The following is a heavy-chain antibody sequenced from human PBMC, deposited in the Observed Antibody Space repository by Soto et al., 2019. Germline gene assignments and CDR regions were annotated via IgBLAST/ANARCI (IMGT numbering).Heavy chain of an antibody. D-gene: IGHD2-8*01. CDR2: IWNDGSNE. J-gene: IGHJ6*02. Sequence: QVQLVESGGGVVQPGWSLRLSCGASGFTFRDYGMHWVRQAPGKGLEWVAVIWNDGSNEEYAESVKGRFTISRDNSKDKLYLQMNSLRSEDTCVYFCATPRNGDDYFGLDVWGQGTTVIVSS. CDR1: GFTFRDYG. CDR3: ATPRNGDDYFGLDV. V-gene: IGHV3-33*08.